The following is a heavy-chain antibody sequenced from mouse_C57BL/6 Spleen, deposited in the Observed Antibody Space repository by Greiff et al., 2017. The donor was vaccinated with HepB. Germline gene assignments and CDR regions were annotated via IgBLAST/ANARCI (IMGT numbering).Heavy chain of an antibody. CDR2: IYPRSGNT. J-gene: IGHJ2*01. D-gene: IGHD1-1*01. CDR1: GYTFTSYG. V-gene: IGHV1-81*01. Sequence: QVQLKESGAELARPGASVKLSCKASGYTFTSYGISWVKQRTGQGLEWIGEIYPRSGNTYYNEKFKGKATLTADKSSSTAYMELRSLTSEDSAVYFCARETLYYGSSYVDFDYWGQGTTLTVSS. CDR3: ARETLYYGSSYVDFDY.